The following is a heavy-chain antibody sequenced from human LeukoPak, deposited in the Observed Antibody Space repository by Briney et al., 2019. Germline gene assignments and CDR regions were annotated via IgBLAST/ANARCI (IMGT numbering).Heavy chain of an antibody. Sequence: GGSLRLSCAASGFTFSSYSMNWVRQAPGKGLEWVSYISSSSSTIYYADSVKGRFTISRDNAKNSLYLQMNSLRAEDTAVYYCARDRGVEVVVPAAQTDYYYYYYMDVWGKGTTVTVSS. CDR1: GFTFSSYS. CDR3: ARDRGVEVVVPAAQTDYYYYYYMDV. V-gene: IGHV3-48*01. CDR2: ISSSSSTI. D-gene: IGHD2-2*01. J-gene: IGHJ6*03.